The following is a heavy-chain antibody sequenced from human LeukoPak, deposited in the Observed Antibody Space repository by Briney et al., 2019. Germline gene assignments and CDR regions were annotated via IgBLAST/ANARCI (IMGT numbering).Heavy chain of an antibody. CDR1: GGSISSGGYY. D-gene: IGHD5-18*01. CDR2: IYYSGST. J-gene: IGHJ4*02. Sequence: SETLSLTCTVSGGSISSGGYYWSWIRQHPGKGLEWIGYIYYSGSTNYNPSLKSRVTISVDKSKNQFSLKLSSVTAADTAVYYCAREPRGVFGAYIRYSYGPFDYWGQGTLVTVSS. V-gene: IGHV4-31*03. CDR3: AREPRGVFGAYIRYSYGPFDY.